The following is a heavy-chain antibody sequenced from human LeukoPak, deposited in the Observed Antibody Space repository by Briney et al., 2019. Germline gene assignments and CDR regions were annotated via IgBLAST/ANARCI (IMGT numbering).Heavy chain of an antibody. V-gene: IGHV1-69*01. CDR1: GGTFSSYA. CDR3: ASVYSDFWSGYPNYYYYYGMDV. Sequence: GASVKVSCKASGGTFSSYAISWVRQAPGQGLEWMGGIIPIFGTANYAQKFQGRVTITADESTSTAYMELSILRSEDTAVYYCASVYSDFWSGYPNYYYYYGMDVWGQGTTVTVSS. J-gene: IGHJ6*02. D-gene: IGHD3/OR15-3a*01. CDR2: IIPIFGTA.